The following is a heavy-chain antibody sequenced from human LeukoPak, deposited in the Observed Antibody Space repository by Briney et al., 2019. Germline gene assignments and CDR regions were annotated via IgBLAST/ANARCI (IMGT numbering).Heavy chain of an antibody. CDR2: IYSGGST. V-gene: IGHV3-66*01. J-gene: IGHJ6*02. D-gene: IGHD3-9*01. CDR1: GFTVSSNY. CDR3: ARDGGKNYDILTGYSQYYYGLDV. Sequence: GGSLRLSCAASGFTVSSNYMSWVRQAPGKGLEWVSVIYSGGSTYYADSVKGRFTISRDNSKNTLYLQMNSLRAEDTAVYYCARDGGKNYDILTGYSQYYYGLDVWGQGTTVTVSS.